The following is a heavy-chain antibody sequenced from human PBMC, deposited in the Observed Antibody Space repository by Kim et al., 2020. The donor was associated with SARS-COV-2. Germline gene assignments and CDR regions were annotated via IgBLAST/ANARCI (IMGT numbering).Heavy chain of an antibody. D-gene: IGHD3-22*01. CDR1: GLNFGDYA. V-gene: IGHV3-49*03. CDR2: IRSKRYGETT. J-gene: IGHJ4*02. Sequence: GGSLRLSCTTSGLNFGDYAMSWSRQAPGKGLEWVAFIRSKRYGETTEYAASVKGRFTISRDDSKRIAYLQMNGLKTEDTAVYYCTSGPYYYDSAAYYHDYWGQGTLVTVSS. CDR3: TSGPYYYDSAAYYHDY.